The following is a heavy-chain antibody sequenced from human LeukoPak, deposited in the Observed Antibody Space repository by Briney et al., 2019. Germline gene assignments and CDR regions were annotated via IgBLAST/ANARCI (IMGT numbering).Heavy chain of an antibody. D-gene: IGHD3-10*02. CDR2: IYYSGST. CDR1: GGSISSYY. Sequence: SETLSLTCTVSGGSISSYYWSWIRRPPGKGLEWIGYIYYSGSTNYNPSLKSRVTISVDTSKNQFSLKLSSVTAADTAVYYCARVIRSYVRKGSFDYWGQGTLVTVSS. J-gene: IGHJ4*02. CDR3: ARVIRSYVRKGSFDY. V-gene: IGHV4-59*12.